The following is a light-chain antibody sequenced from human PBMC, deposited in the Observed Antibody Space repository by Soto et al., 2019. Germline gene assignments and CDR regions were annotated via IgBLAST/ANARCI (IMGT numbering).Light chain of an antibody. V-gene: IGKV1-39*01. CDR3: HQTYSTPQT. J-gene: IGKJ1*01. Sequence: DIQMTQSHSTLSASLGDRFSITCLAGQTVTDYLNWYQHKPGKAPKLLIYSASTLQSGVPSRFSGSGSGTDFTLTITSLQPEDFGTYYCHQTYSTPQTFGQGTKVDIK. CDR1: QTVTDY. CDR2: SAS.